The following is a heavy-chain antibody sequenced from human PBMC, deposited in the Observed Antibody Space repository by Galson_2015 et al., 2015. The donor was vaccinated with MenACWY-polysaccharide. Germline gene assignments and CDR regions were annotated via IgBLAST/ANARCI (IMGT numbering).Heavy chain of an antibody. CDR2: IKVDGSEK. CDR1: GFTFSGYW. J-gene: IGHJ6*02. CDR3: ARGGSTMDV. Sequence: SLRLSCAASGFTFSGYWMSWLRQTPGKGLEWVANIKVDGSEKYYVESVKGRFTTSRDNAKNSLYLQMDSLGAEDTAVYYCARGGSTMDVWGQGTTVTVSS. D-gene: IGHD2-15*01. V-gene: IGHV3-7*01.